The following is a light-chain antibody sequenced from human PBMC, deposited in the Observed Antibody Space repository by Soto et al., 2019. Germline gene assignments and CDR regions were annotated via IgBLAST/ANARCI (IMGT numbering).Light chain of an antibody. Sequence: EIVMTQSPATLSVSTGERATLSCRASQSVSSNLAWYQQKPGQAPRLLIYGASTRATGIPARFGGSGSGTEFTLTISSLQSEDFAVYYCQQYNNWPPYTFGQGTKLESK. CDR2: GAS. CDR1: QSVSSN. V-gene: IGKV3-15*01. CDR3: QQYNNWPPYT. J-gene: IGKJ2*01.